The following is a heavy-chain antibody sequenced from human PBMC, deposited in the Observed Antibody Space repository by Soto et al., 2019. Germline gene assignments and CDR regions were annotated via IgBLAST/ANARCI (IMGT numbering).Heavy chain of an antibody. J-gene: IGHJ4*02. D-gene: IGHD2-15*01. CDR2: IYYSGST. CDR3: ARQGWGYCSGGSCDETRLDY. CDR1: GGSISSSSYY. Sequence: QLQLQESGPGLVKPSETLSLTCTVSGGSISSSSYYWGWIRQPPGKGLEWIGSIYYSGSTYYNPSLKSRVTISVDTSKNQFSLKLSSVTAADTAVYYCARQGWGYCSGGSCDETRLDYWGQGTLVTVSS. V-gene: IGHV4-39*01.